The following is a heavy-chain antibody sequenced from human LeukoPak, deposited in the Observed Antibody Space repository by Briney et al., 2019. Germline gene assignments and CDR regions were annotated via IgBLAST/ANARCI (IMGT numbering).Heavy chain of an antibody. CDR3: AKDRYYYDSSPLDY. V-gene: IGHV3-23*01. D-gene: IGHD3-22*01. J-gene: IGHJ4*02. Sequence: PGGSLILSCAASGFTFSSYAMSWVRQAPGKGLEWVSAISGSGGSTYYADSVKGRFTISRDNSKNTLYLQMNSLRAEDTDVYYCAKDRYYYDSSPLDYWGQGTLVTVSS. CDR1: GFTFSSYA. CDR2: ISGSGGST.